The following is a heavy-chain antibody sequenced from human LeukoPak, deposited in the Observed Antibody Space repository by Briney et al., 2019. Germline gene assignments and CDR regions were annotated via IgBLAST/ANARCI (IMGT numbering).Heavy chain of an antibody. CDR1: GYTFTVYY. V-gene: IGHV1-2*02. Sequence: ASVKVSCKASGYTFTVYYMHWVRQAPGQGLEWMGWINPNSGGTNYAQKFQGRVTMTRDTSISTAYMELSRLRSDDTAVYYCARDIVVVPAAMKGTYYFDYWGQGTLVTVSS. D-gene: IGHD2-2*01. CDR3: ARDIVVVPAAMKGTYYFDY. CDR2: INPNSGGT. J-gene: IGHJ4*02.